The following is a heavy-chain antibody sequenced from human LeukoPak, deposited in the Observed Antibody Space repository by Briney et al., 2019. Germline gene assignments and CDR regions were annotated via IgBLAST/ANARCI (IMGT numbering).Heavy chain of an antibody. CDR1: GYTISSGYN. D-gene: IGHD2-21*01. V-gene: IGHV4-38-2*02. CDR3: AASSCGGGSCYADDF. J-gene: IGHJ4*02. CDR2: ISHSGST. Sequence: KSSETLCLTCTVSGYTISSGYNWGWIRQPPGKGLEYIGSISHSGSTYYKSSLKSRVTISVDTSRNQFSLTLTSVTAADTAVYYCAASSCGGGSCYADDFWGQGTLVTVSS.